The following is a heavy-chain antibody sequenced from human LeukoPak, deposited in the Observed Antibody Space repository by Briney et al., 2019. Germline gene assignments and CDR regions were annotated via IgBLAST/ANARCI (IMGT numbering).Heavy chain of an antibody. CDR2: ISVSGVDT. CDR3: AGGHSSAWFPNDH. J-gene: IGHJ4*02. V-gene: IGHV3-23*01. CDR1: GFTFSTYA. Sequence: GGSLSLSCAASGFTFSTYAMTWVRQAPGKGLEWVSSISVSGVDTYYADSVKGRFTISRDNSKNTLYLQMNNLRAEDTAVYYCAGGHSSAWFPNDHWGQGTLVTVSS. D-gene: IGHD6-19*01.